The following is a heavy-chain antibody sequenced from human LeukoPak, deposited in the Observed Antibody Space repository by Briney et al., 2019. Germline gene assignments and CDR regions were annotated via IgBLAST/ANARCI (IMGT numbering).Heavy chain of an antibody. CDR3: AKDKGYSYGRYDY. D-gene: IGHD5-18*01. CDR1: GYTFIAYY. V-gene: IGHV1-2*02. Sequence: ASVKVSCKASGYTFIAYYMHWVRQAPGQGLEWMGWINPNSGGTNYAQKFQGRVTMTRDTSISTAYMDLSRLRSDDTAVYYCAKDKGYSYGRYDYWGQGTLVTVSS. J-gene: IGHJ4*02. CDR2: INPNSGGT.